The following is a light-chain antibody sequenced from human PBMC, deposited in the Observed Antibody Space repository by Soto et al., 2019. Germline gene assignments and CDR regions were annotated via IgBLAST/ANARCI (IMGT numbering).Light chain of an antibody. CDR3: ETWDTNGWV. CDR1: SGYRAHA. Sequence: QLVLTQSSSASASLGSSVKLTCTLSSGYRAHAIAWHQQQTGKAPRFLMKLESGGDYNKGSGVPGRFSGSSSGADRYLTISNLQSEDEADYYCETWDTNGWVFGGGTKLTVL. V-gene: IGLV4-60*03. J-gene: IGLJ3*02. CDR2: LESGGDY.